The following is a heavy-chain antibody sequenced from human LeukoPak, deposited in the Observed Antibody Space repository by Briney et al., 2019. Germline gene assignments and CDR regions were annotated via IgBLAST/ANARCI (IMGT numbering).Heavy chain of an antibody. CDR3: GRGGMGEYTGYDDF. J-gene: IGHJ4*02. Sequence: PGGSLRLSCAASGFTFSSYWMSWVRQAPGKGLEWVANINQDGSAKNYVDSVKGRFTISRDNSKNSLYLQMNSLRAEDTAVYYCGRGGMGEYTGYDDFWGQGTLVTVSS. V-gene: IGHV3-7*01. CDR2: INQDGSAK. CDR1: GFTFSSYW. D-gene: IGHD5-12*01.